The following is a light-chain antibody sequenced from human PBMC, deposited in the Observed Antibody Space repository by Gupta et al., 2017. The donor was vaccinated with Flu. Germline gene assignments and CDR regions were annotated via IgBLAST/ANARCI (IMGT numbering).Light chain of an antibody. CDR1: GTDVGTYTR. Sequence: QPALTQPPSVSGSPGQSVTISCTGTGTDVGTYTRVSCYRQPPGTAPNLRMVDVSSRPAGVPVRVAGSEAGNGDSPTISGLEGEDEADDDYSSYTTSYTVVFGTGTKLTVL. J-gene: IGLJ1*01. CDR3: SSYTTSYTVV. CDR2: DVS. V-gene: IGLV2-18*02.